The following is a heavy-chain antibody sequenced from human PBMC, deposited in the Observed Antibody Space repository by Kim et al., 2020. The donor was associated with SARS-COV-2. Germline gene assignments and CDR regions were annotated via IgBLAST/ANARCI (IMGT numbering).Heavy chain of an antibody. V-gene: IGHV3-23*01. J-gene: IGHJ4*02. Sequence: GKGRFTISRDNSKNTLYLQMNSLRAEDTAVYYCANQYYYDSSGYYRGADYWGQGTLVTVSS. D-gene: IGHD3-22*01. CDR3: ANQYYYDSSGYYRGADY.